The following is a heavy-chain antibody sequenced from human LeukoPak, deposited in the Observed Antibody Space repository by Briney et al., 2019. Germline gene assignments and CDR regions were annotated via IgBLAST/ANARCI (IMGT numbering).Heavy chain of an antibody. V-gene: IGHV3-66*02. CDR3: ARAVGVTAIHNAFDI. CDR2: MYSGGDT. J-gene: IGHJ3*02. Sequence: GGSLRLSCAASVYTHRLNHMSGAREARGKGLEGGSVMYSGGDTVYADSVKGRFTISSDNSKYTLYLQMNSLRAEDTAVYYCARAVGVTAIHNAFDIWGQGTMVTVSS. CDR1: VYTHRLNH. D-gene: IGHD2-21*02.